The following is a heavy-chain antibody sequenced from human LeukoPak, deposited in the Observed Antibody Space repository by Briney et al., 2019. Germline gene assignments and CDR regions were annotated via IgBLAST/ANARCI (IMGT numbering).Heavy chain of an antibody. J-gene: IGHJ4*02. D-gene: IGHD3-22*01. CDR3: ARGDSDKSGYRSFRY. Sequence: ASVKVSCKASGYTFTDYYLHWVRQAPGQGLEWMGWINPKGGDTIYAQNFQGWVTMTRDTSISTVYMEPSRLSSDDTAVYYCARGDSDKSGYRSFRYCGQGTLVTVSS. CDR2: INPKGGDT. CDR1: GYTFTDYY. V-gene: IGHV1-2*04.